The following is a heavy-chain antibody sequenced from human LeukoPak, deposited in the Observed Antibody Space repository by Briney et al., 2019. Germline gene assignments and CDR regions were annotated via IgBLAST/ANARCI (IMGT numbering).Heavy chain of an antibody. J-gene: IGHJ4*02. CDR2: IIPILGIA. CDR3: ARDRRDDFWSGSFDY. Sequence: SVKVSCKASGGTFSSYAISWVRQAPGQGLEWMGRIIPILGIANYAQKFQGRVTITADKSTSTAYMELSSLRSEDTAVYYCARDRRDDFWSGSFDYWGQGTLVTVSS. D-gene: IGHD3-3*01. CDR1: GGTFSSYA. V-gene: IGHV1-69*04.